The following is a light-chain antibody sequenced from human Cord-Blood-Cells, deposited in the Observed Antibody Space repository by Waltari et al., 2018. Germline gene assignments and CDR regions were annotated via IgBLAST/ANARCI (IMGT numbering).Light chain of an antibody. CDR2: RNN. CDR3: AAWDDSLSGVV. J-gene: IGLJ2*01. Sequence: QSVLTQPPSASGTPGQRSTSPCSGSSSNIGSNYVYWYQQLPGTAPKLLIYRNNQRPSGVPDRFSGSKSGSSASLAISGLRSEDEADYYCAAWDDSLSGVVFGGGTKLTVL. V-gene: IGLV1-47*01. CDR1: SSNIGSNY.